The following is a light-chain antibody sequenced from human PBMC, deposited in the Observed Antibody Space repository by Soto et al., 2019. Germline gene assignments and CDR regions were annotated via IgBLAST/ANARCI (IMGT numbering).Light chain of an antibody. CDR2: GAS. CDR3: QHYSSSPTT. Sequence: VLTPSPVTLSLTPGERAPLSCRASQSVSSSYLAWYQQKPGQAPRLLIYGASSRATGIPDRFSGSGSGTDFTLTIRRLEPEDFAVYYCQHYSSSPTTFGQGTKVDIK. V-gene: IGKV3-20*01. CDR1: QSVSSSY. J-gene: IGKJ1*01.